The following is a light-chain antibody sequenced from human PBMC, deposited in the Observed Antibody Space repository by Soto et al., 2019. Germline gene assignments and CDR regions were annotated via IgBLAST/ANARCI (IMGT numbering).Light chain of an antibody. V-gene: IGKV3-15*01. CDR1: QSVAGN. Sequence: EIVMTQSPATLSVSPGERATLSCRASQSVAGNLAWYQQKPGQAPRLLIYGASTRATGIPARFSGSGSGTEFTLSISSLQSEDFAVYYCQQYNNWPPWTFGQGTKVEIK. CDR2: GAS. CDR3: QQYNNWPPWT. J-gene: IGKJ1*01.